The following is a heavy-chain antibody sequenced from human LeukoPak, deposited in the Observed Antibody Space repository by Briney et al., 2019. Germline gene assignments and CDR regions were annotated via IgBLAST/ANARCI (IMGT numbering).Heavy chain of an antibody. V-gene: IGHV4-39*01. CDR3: TRRGSGNGGTYAGMDV. J-gene: IGHJ6*02. CDR1: GGSISSDVHY. CDR2: LLYNGNT. Sequence: SETLSLTCTVSGGSISSDVHYWDWIRQAPGKGLEWIGSLLYNGNTWYNPSLESRVTISVDTSENQFSLRLTSVNAADTALYFCTRRGSGNGGTYAGMDVWGPGTSVTVSS. D-gene: IGHD1-26*01.